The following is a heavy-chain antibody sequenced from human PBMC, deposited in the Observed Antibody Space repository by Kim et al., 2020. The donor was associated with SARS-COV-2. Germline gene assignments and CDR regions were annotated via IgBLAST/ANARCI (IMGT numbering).Heavy chain of an antibody. D-gene: IGHD6-6*01. V-gene: IGHV5-51*01. Sequence: RYSPAVQGQVTISADKSISTAYLQWSSLKASDTAMYYCARLEDSRRGIDYWGQGTLVTVSS. CDR3: ARLEDSRRGIDY. J-gene: IGHJ4*02.